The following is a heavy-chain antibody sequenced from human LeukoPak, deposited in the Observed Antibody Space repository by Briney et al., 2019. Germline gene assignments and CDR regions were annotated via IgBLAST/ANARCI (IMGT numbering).Heavy chain of an antibody. D-gene: IGHD3-10*01. J-gene: IGHJ5*02. V-gene: IGHV1-2*02. Sequence: ASVKVSCKASGYTFTGYYMHWVRQAPGQGLEWMGWINPNMGGTNYAQKFQGRVTMTRDTSISTAYMELSRLRSDDTAVYYCARVPDYYGSGSSSNWFDPWGQGTLVTVSS. CDR2: INPNMGGT. CDR3: ARVPDYYGSGSSSNWFDP. CDR1: GYTFTGYY.